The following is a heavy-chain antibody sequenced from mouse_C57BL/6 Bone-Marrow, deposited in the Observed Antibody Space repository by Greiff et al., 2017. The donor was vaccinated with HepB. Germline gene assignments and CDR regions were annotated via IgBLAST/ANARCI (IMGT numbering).Heavy chain of an antibody. CDR3: ASYYYVSSYGYFDV. CDR1: GYAFSSYW. CDR2: IYPGDGDT. J-gene: IGHJ1*03. Sequence: QVQLQQSGAELVKPGASVKISCKASGYAFSSYWMNWVKQRPGKGLEWIGQIYPGDGDTNYNGKFKGKATLTADKSSSPAYMQLSSLTSEDSAVYFCASYYYVSSYGYFDVWGTGTTVTVSS. D-gene: IGHD1-1*01. V-gene: IGHV1-80*01.